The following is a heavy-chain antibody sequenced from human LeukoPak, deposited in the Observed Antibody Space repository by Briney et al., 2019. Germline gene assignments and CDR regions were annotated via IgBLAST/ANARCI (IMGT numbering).Heavy chain of an antibody. V-gene: IGHV3-11*01. CDR2: ISNTGSTI. Sequence: GGSLRLSCAASGFTSSDYYMTWIRQAPGKGLEWVSYISNTGSTIYYADSVKGRFTISRDNTKNSLYLQMNSLRAEDTAVYYCARVATGWLSFDYWGQGTLVTVSS. D-gene: IGHD1-14*01. J-gene: IGHJ4*02. CDR3: ARVATGWLSFDY. CDR1: GFTSSDYY.